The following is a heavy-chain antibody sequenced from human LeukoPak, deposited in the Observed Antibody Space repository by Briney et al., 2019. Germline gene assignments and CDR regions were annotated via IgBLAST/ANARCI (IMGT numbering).Heavy chain of an antibody. CDR1: GGSISSYY. CDR3: ARNGFLGAFDI. J-gene: IGHJ3*02. D-gene: IGHD5-24*01. V-gene: IGHV4-59*01. Sequence: PSETLSLTCTVSGGSISSYYWSWIRQPPGKGLEWIGYIYYSGSTNYNPSLKSRVTISVDTSKNQFSLKLSSVTAADTAVYYCARNGFLGAFDIWGQGTMVTVSS. CDR2: IYYSGST.